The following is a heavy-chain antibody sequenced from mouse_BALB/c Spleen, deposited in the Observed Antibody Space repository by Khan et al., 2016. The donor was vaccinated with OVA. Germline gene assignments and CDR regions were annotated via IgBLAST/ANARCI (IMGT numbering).Heavy chain of an antibody. Sequence: EVQLQESGGGLVRPGGSPKLSCAASGFTFRSYAMSWVRQTPEKRLEWVASISSGGSTYYPDSVKGRFTISRDNARNILYLQMSSLRSEDTAMYYCARPGTTGWYFDVWGAGTTVTVSS. CDR3: ARPGTTGWYFDV. CDR2: ISSGGST. V-gene: IGHV5-6-5*01. CDR1: GFTFRSYA. J-gene: IGHJ1*01. D-gene: IGHD1-1*01.